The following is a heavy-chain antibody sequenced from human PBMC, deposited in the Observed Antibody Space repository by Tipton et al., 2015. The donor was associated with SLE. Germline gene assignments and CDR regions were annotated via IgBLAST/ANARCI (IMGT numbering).Heavy chain of an antibody. D-gene: IGHD6-13*01. Sequence: GSLRLSCAASGFTFSSYAMSWVRQAPGKGLEWVSLISGGGGSTYYADSVKGRFTLSRDNSKNTLNLQMNSLRAEDTAVYYCAKGGVAAAGDWYFDLWGRGTLVTVSS. J-gene: IGHJ2*01. V-gene: IGHV3-23*01. CDR3: AKGGVAAAGDWYFDL. CDR1: GFTFSSYA. CDR2: ISGGGGST.